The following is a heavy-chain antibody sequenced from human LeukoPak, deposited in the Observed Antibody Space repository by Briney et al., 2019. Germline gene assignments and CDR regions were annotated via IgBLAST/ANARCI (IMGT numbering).Heavy chain of an antibody. J-gene: IGHJ4*02. V-gene: IGHV3-20*04. Sequence: GGSLRLSCAASGFKFDDYGMSWVRQAPGKGLEWVSGISWNGGNTGYADSVKGRFTIPRDNAKNSLFLQVNSLRADDTAFYYCAREGIYCVNGVCYLDYWGQGTLVTDSS. CDR3: AREGIYCVNGVCYLDY. D-gene: IGHD2-8*01. CDR2: ISWNGGNT. CDR1: GFKFDDYG.